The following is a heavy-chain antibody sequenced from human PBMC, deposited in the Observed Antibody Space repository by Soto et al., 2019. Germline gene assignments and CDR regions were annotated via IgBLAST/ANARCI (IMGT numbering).Heavy chain of an antibody. V-gene: IGHV1-46*01. CDR3: ARDFSGPMDY. CDR2: IYPSGGST. CDR1: GYTLTNYY. D-gene: IGHD3-10*01. J-gene: IGHJ4*02. Sequence: ASVKFSCKASGYTLTNYYMHWVRQAPGQGLEWMGIIYPSGGSTRNAQKFQGRVTMTRDTSTSTVYMELSSLRSEDTAVYYCARDFSGPMDYWGRGTRVTVSS.